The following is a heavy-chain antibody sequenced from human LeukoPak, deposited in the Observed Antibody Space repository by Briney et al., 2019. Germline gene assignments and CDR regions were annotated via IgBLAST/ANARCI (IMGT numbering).Heavy chain of an antibody. CDR1: GYTFTSYH. Sequence: GASVKVSCEASGYTFTSYHMHWVRQAPGQGLEWMGKINLSGGSTTYAQKFQGRVTMTRDTSTSTVYMELRSLRSEDTAVYYCARDYVDDIPMIKHYWGQGTLVTVSS. CDR3: ARDYVDDIPMIKHY. D-gene: IGHD2-8*01. V-gene: IGHV1-46*01. CDR2: INLSGGST. J-gene: IGHJ4*02.